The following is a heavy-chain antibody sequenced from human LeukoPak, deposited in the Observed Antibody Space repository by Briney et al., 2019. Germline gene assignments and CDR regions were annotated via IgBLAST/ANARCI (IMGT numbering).Heavy chain of an antibody. CDR1: GGTFSSYA. D-gene: IGHD3-10*01. CDR3: ARAQAPHYYGSGSYLGP. V-gene: IGHV1-69*15. CDR2: IIPIFGTA. Sequence: SVKVSCKASGGTFSSYAISWVRQAPGQGLEWKGRIIPIFGTANYAQKFQGRVTITADESTSTAYMELSSLRSEDTAVYYCARAQAPHYYGSGSYLGPWVQGTLVTVSS. J-gene: IGHJ5*02.